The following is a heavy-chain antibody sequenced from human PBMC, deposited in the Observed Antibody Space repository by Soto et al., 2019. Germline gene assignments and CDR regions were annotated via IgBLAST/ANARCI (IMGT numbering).Heavy chain of an antibody. J-gene: IGHJ6*02. V-gene: IGHV1-69*01. CDR2: IIPIFGTA. CDR1: GGTFSSYA. CDR3: ASPRGPYSNYYYYGMDA. Sequence: QVQLVQSGAEVKKPGSSVKVSCKASGGTFSSYAISWVRQAPGQGLEWMGGIIPIFGTANYAQKFQGRVTITADESTSTAYMELSSLRSEDTAVYYCASPRGPYSNYYYYGMDAWGQGTTVTVSS. D-gene: IGHD4-4*01.